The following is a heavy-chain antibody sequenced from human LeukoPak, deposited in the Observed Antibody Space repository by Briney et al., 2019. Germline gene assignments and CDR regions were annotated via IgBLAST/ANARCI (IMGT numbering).Heavy chain of an antibody. Sequence: PSETLSLTCTVFGGSISTSSSYWGWIRQPPGKGQEWIGSIYYSGSKYYNQSLRSSVTISVDTSRNQFSLKLSSVSAADTAVYYCARGLGYGSGSYYLGFDMWGQGTMVTVSS. CDR1: GGSISTSSSY. CDR3: ARGLGYGSGSYYLGFDM. J-gene: IGHJ3*02. CDR2: IYYSGSK. D-gene: IGHD3-10*01. V-gene: IGHV4-39*01.